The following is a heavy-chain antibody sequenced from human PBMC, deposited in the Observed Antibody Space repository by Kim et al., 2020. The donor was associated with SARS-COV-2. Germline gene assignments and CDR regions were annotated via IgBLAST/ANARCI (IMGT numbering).Heavy chain of an antibody. D-gene: IGHD3-10*01. CDR3: TRGSYFTMVRGVMGPLPYYYYGMDV. CDR2: IRSKAYGGTT. CDR1: GFTFGDYA. Sequence: GGSLRLSCTASGFTFGDYAMSWFRQAPGKGLEWVGFIRSKAYGGTTEYAASVKGRFTISRDDSKSIAYLQMNSLKTEDTAVYYCTRGSYFTMVRGVMGPLPYYYYGMDVWGQGTTVTVSS. V-gene: IGHV3-49*03. J-gene: IGHJ6*02.